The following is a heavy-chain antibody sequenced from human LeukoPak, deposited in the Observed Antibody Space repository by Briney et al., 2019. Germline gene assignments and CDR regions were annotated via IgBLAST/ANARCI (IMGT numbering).Heavy chain of an antibody. D-gene: IGHD3-9*01. CDR2: IRYDGSNK. CDR1: GFTFSSYG. J-gene: IGHJ4*02. Sequence: GGSLRLSCAASGFTFSSYGMHWVRQAPGKGLEWVAFIRYDGSNKYYADSVKGRFTISRDNSKNTLYLQMNSLRAEDTAVYYCAKDSADILTGYYHYFDYWGQGTLVTVSS. CDR3: AKDSADILTGYYHYFDY. V-gene: IGHV3-30*02.